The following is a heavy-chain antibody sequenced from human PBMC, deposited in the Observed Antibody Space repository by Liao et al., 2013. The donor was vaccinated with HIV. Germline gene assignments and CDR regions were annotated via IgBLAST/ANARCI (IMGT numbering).Heavy chain of an antibody. J-gene: IGHJ6*03. CDR1: GGSISSGSSY. CDR3: ARDRQNYDFWSGYIYYYYMDV. Sequence: QVQLQESGPGLVKPSQTLSLTCTVSGGSISSGSSYWSWIRQPAGKGLEWIGRIYTSGSTNYNPSLKSRVTISVDTSKNQFSLKLSSVTAADTAVYYCARDRQNYDFWSGYIYYYYMDVWGKGTTVTVSS. V-gene: IGHV4-61*02. CDR2: IYTSGST. D-gene: IGHD3-3*01.